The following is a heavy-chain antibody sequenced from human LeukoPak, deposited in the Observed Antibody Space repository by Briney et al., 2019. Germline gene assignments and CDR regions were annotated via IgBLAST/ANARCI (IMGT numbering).Heavy chain of an antibody. CDR2: ISAYNGNT. CDR3: ASQYSSGWYDAFDI. Sequence: GASVKVSCKASGYTFTSYGISWVRQAPGQGLEWMGWISAYNGNTNYAQKLQGRVTMTTDTSTSTAYMELRSLRSDDTAVYYCASQYSSGWYDAFDIWGQGTMVTVSS. CDR1: GYTFTSYG. J-gene: IGHJ3*02. V-gene: IGHV1-18*01. D-gene: IGHD6-19*01.